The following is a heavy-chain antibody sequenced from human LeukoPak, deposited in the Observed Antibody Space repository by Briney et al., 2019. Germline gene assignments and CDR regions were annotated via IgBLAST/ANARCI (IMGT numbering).Heavy chain of an antibody. D-gene: IGHD3-22*01. V-gene: IGHV4-34*01. J-gene: IGHJ3*02. CDR2: INHSGST. CDR1: GGSFSGYY. Sequence: SETLSLTCAVYGGSFSGYYWSWIRQPPGKGLEWIGEINHSGSTNYNPSLKSRVTISVDTSKNQFSLKLSSVTAADTAVYYCARIGYDSSGFMAFDIWGQGTMVTVS. CDR3: ARIGYDSSGFMAFDI.